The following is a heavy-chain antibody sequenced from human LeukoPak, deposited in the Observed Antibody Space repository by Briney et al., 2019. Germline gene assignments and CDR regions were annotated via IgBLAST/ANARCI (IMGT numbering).Heavy chain of an antibody. Sequence: GGTLRLSCAASGFTFSSYGMSWVRQAPGKGLQWVSAISGSGGSTYYADSVKGRFTISRDNSKNTLYLQMNSLKTEDTAVYYCTSRLIAAAGTGDDYWGQGTLVTVSS. V-gene: IGHV3-23*01. CDR3: TSRLIAAAGTGDDY. J-gene: IGHJ4*02. D-gene: IGHD6-13*01. CDR2: ISGSGGST. CDR1: GFTFSSYG.